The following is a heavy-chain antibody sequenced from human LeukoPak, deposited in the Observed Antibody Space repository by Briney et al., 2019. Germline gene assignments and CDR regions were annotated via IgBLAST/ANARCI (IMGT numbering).Heavy chain of an antibody. J-gene: IGHJ4*02. Sequence: PSETLSLTCTVSGGSISSYYWSWIRQPPGKGLEWIGYIYYSGSTNYNPSLKSRVTISVDTSKNQFSLKLSSVTAADTAVYYCARGEAMAPDYWGQGTLVTVSS. D-gene: IGHD5-18*01. V-gene: IGHV4-59*01. CDR1: GGSISSYY. CDR2: IYYSGST. CDR3: ARGEAMAPDY.